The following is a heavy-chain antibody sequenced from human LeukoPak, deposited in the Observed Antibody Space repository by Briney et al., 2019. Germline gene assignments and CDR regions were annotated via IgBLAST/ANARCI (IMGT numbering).Heavy chain of an antibody. D-gene: IGHD2-2*01. Sequence: ASVKVSCKASGYTFTSYGISWVRQAPGQGLEWMGWISAYNGNTSYAQKLQGRVTMTTDTSTSTAYMELRSLRSDDTAVYYCARGRGQLVVVPAAPPEIFDYWGQGTLVTVSS. J-gene: IGHJ4*02. CDR2: ISAYNGNT. CDR3: ARGRGQLVVVPAAPPEIFDY. V-gene: IGHV1-18*01. CDR1: GYTFTSYG.